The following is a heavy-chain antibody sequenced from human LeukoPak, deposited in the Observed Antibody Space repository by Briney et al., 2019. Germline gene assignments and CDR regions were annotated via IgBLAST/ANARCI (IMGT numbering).Heavy chain of an antibody. Sequence: SETLSLTCTVSGGSISSGSYYWRWIRQPAGKGLEWIGRIYTSGSTNYNPSLKSRVTISVDTSKNQFSLELSSVTAADTAIYYCARESFQAFDIWGQGTLVTVSS. D-gene: IGHD1-26*01. CDR1: GGSISSGSYY. J-gene: IGHJ3*02. CDR3: ARESFQAFDI. CDR2: IYTSGST. V-gene: IGHV4-61*02.